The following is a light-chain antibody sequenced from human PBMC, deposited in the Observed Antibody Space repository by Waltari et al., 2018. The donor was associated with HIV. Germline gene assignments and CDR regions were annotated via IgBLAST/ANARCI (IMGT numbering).Light chain of an antibody. J-gene: IGLJ3*02. Sequence: QSVLTQPPSISGVPGQRVTISCTGTNSNIGTDFDVHWYRQLPGTAPKLLIYANNNRPSGVPDRFAGSKSGTSASLAITGLQVEDEADYYCQSYDRTLRWVFGAGTKLTVL. CDR2: ANN. CDR3: QSYDRTLRWV. V-gene: IGLV1-40*01. CDR1: NSNIGTDFD.